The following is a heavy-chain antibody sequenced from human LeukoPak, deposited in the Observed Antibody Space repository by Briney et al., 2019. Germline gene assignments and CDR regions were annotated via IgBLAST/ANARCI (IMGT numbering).Heavy chain of an antibody. CDR2: IYYSGST. CDR1: GGSISSSSYY. J-gene: IGHJ3*02. Sequence: SETLSLTCTVSGGSISSSSYYWGWIRQPPGKGLEWIGSIYYSGSTYYNPSLKSRVIISVDTSKNQFSLKLSSVTAADTAVYYCAREGLLLWFGEFPLDAFDIWGQGTMVTVSS. CDR3: AREGLLLWFGEFPLDAFDI. V-gene: IGHV4-39*07. D-gene: IGHD3-10*01.